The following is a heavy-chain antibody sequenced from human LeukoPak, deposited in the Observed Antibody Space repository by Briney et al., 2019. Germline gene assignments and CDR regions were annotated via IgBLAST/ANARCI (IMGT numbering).Heavy chain of an antibody. CDR2: ISGGGDDT. V-gene: IGHV3-23*01. CDR1: GFTLSSYA. CDR3: AKCFRSKKYFDY. Sequence: PGGSLRLSCAASGFTLSSYAMSWVRQAPGKGLEWVSIISGGGDDTYYTDSVKGRFTISRDNSKNTLYLQLNSLRAEDTAVYYCAKCFRSKKYFDYWGQGTLVTVSS. J-gene: IGHJ4*02.